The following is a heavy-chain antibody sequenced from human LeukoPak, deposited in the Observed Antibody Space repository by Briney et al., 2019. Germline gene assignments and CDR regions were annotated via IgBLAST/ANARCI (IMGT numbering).Heavy chain of an antibody. CDR3: ARSDYYDSSRYYYGY. CDR2: ISSSGSTI. V-gene: IGHV3-48*03. D-gene: IGHD3-22*01. CDR1: GFTFSNYE. Sequence: GGSLRLSCAASGFTFSNYEMNGVRQAQAKGLVSVSYISSSGSTIYYADSVKGRFTISRDNAKNSLYLQMNTLRAEDTAVYYCARSDYYDSSRYYYGYWGQGTLVTVSS. J-gene: IGHJ4*02.